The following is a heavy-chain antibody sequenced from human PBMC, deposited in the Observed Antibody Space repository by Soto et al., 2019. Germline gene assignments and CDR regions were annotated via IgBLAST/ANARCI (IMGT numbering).Heavy chain of an antibody. CDR2: IRSSSSYI. CDR1: GFTFRSYS. Sequence: EVQLVESGGGLVKPGGSLRLSCAASGFTFRSYSMNWFRQARGMRLEWVSSIRSSSSYIYYADSVKGPFTLSRDNAKNSLYLQLNTLRADATAVYYCARDGPTQVLLYFDRPVYGMDVWGQGTTVSVSS. V-gene: IGHV3-21*01. CDR3: ARDGPTQVLLYFDRPVYGMDV. J-gene: IGHJ6*02. D-gene: IGHD3-9*01.